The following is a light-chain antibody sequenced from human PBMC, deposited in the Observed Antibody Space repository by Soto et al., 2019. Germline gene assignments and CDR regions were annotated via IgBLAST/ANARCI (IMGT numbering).Light chain of an antibody. CDR3: QQRNSYPIT. Sequence: DIQLTQSPSFLSASVGDRVTTTCRASQGISNYLAWYQQKPGKAPNLLIHTASTLQSGVPSRLSGSGSGTEFTLTISSLQPEDFATYYCQQRNSYPITFGQGTRLEIK. CDR1: QGISNY. CDR2: TAS. J-gene: IGKJ5*01. V-gene: IGKV1-9*01.